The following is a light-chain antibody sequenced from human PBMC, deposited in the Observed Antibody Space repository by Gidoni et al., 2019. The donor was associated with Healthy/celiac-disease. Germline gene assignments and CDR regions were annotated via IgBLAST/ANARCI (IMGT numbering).Light chain of an antibody. V-gene: IGLV1-40*01. Sequence: QSVLTQPPAVSGAPGPRVTISCTGSSSNIGAGYDVHWYQQLPGTAPKLLIYGNSNRPSGVPDRFSGSKSGTSASLAITGLQAEDEADYYCQSYDSSLSVGVFGGGTKLTVI. CDR3: QSYDSSLSVGV. CDR2: GNS. J-gene: IGLJ3*02. CDR1: SSNIGAGYD.